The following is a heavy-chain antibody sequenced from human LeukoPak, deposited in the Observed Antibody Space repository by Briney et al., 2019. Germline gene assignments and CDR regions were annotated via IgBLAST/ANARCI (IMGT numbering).Heavy chain of an antibody. CDR3: TTDKAASFDY. Sequence: GGSLRLSCAASGFTFSNAWMSWVRQAPGKGLEWVGRIKSKTDGGTTDYAAHVKGGFTSSRDDSKTTLYLQMNSLKTEDTAVYYCTTDKAASFDYWGQGTLVTVSS. J-gene: IGHJ4*02. CDR2: IKSKTDGGTT. CDR1: GFTFSNAW. D-gene: IGHD6-13*01. V-gene: IGHV3-15*01.